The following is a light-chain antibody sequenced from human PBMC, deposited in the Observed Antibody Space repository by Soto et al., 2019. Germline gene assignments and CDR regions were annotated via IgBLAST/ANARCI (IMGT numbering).Light chain of an antibody. V-gene: IGLV1-40*01. CDR1: SSNIGAGYD. Sequence: QSALTQPPSVSGAPGQRDTISCTGSSSNIGAGYDVHWYQQLPGTAPKLLIYANTNRPSGVPDRFSGSKSGTSASLAITGLQAEDEADYYCQSYDSSLSGSVVFGGGTKLTVL. J-gene: IGLJ2*01. CDR3: QSYDSSLSGSVV. CDR2: ANT.